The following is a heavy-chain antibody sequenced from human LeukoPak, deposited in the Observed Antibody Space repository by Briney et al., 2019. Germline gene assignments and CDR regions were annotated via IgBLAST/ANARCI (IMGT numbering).Heavy chain of an antibody. CDR3: AGGRDSLRVEFGD. Sequence: SETLSLSCNVSGGSPSHYYCSWIRQAPGKGLEWIGFIYSGGSTKYNPSLPSRVTISLATSKNQFSLELRSVTTGGLAVYFCAGGRDSLRVEFGDWGQGTLVTVSS. D-gene: IGHD3-3*01. V-gene: IGHV4-4*09. CDR1: GGSPSHYY. J-gene: IGHJ4*02. CDR2: IYSGGST.